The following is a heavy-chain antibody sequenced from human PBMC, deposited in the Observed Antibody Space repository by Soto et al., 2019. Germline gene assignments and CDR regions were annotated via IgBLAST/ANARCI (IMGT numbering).Heavy chain of an antibody. D-gene: IGHD3-10*01. V-gene: IGHV4-34*01. J-gene: IGHJ4*02. CDR2: INHSGST. Sequence: QVQLQQWGAGLLKPSETLSLTCAVYGGSFSGYYWSWIRQPPGKGLEWIGEINHSGSTNYNPSLKSRVTISVDTSKNQFSLKLSSVTAADTAVYYCASGMVRGVFDYWGQGTLVTVS. CDR3: ASGMVRGVFDY. CDR1: GGSFSGYY.